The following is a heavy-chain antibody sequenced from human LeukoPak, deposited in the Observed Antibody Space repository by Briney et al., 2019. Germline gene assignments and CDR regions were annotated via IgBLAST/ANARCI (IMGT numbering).Heavy chain of an antibody. V-gene: IGHV1-18*01. D-gene: IGHD2-15*01. J-gene: IGHJ5*02. CDR3: ARGILGYCSGGSCYSVTEFDP. CDR1: GYTFTSYG. Sequence: ASVKVSCKASGYTFTSYGISWVRQAPGQGLEWMGWISAYNGNTNYAQKLQGGVTMTTDTSTSTAYMELRSLRSDDTAVYYCARGILGYCSGGSCYSVTEFDPWGQGTLVTVSS. CDR2: ISAYNGNT.